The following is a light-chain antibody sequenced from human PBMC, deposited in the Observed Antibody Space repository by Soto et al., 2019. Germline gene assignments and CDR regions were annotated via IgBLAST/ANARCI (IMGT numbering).Light chain of an antibody. J-gene: IGLJ2*01. CDR3: LISYSGATCA. V-gene: IGLV7-46*01. CDR2: DTS. Sequence: QTVVTQEPSLTVSPGGTVTLTCGSSTGAVTSGHYPYWFQQKPGQAPRTLIYDTSNKHSWTPARFSGSLLGGKAALTLSGAQPEDEAEYYCLISYSGATCAFGGGTKLTVL. CDR1: TGAVTSGHY.